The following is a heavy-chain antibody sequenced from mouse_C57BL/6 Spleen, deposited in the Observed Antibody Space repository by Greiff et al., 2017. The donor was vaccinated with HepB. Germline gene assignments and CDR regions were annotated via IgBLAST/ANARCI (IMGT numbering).Heavy chain of an antibody. CDR2: IYPGDGDT. CDR3: AREGPLYFDY. Sequence: QVQLKESGPELVKPGASVKISCKASGYAFSSSWMNWVKQRPGKGLEWIGRIYPGDGDTNYNGKFKGKATLTADKSSSTAYMQLSSLTSEDSAVYFCAREGPLYFDYWGQGTTLTVSS. J-gene: IGHJ2*01. D-gene: IGHD6-1*01. CDR1: GYAFSSSW. V-gene: IGHV1-82*01.